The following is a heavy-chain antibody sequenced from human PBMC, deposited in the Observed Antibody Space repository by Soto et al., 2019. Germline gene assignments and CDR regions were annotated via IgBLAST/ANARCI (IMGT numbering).Heavy chain of an antibody. CDR1: GYTFTGYY. V-gene: IGHV1-2*04. CDR2: INPNSGGT. J-gene: IGHJ4*02. CDR3: ARDMYSSSSKYYFDY. Sequence: ASVKVSCKASGYTFTGYYMHWVRQAPGQGLEWMGWINPNSGGTNYAQKFQGWVTMTRDTSISTAYMELSRLRSDDTAAYYCARDMYSSSSKYYFDYWGQGTLVTVSS. D-gene: IGHD6-6*01.